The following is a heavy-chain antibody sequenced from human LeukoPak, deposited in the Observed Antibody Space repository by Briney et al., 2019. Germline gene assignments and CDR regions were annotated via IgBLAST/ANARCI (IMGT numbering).Heavy chain of an antibody. CDR2: IYYSGST. CDR1: GGSISSYY. CDR3: ARVETKDAFDI. V-gene: IGHV4-59*12. J-gene: IGHJ3*02. Sequence: PSETLSLTCTVSGGSISSYYWSWIRQPPGKGLEWIGYIYYSGSTNYNPFLKSRVTISVDTSKNQFSLKLSSVTAADTAVYYCARVETKDAFDIWGQGTMVTVSS.